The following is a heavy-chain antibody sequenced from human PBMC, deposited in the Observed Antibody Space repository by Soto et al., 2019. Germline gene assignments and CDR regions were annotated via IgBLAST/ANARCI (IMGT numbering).Heavy chain of an antibody. CDR3: ARRSMILGGYYFDY. D-gene: IGHD3-16*01. J-gene: IGHJ4*02. CDR2: IYYSGST. Sequence: QVQLQESGPGLVKPSETLSLTCTVSGGSISSYYWSWIRQPPGKGLEWIGYIYYSGSTNYNPSLKSRVTVSVDPSKNQFSLKLSSVTAEDTAVYYCARRSMILGGYYFDYWGQGTLVTVSS. V-gene: IGHV4-59*08. CDR1: GGSISSYY.